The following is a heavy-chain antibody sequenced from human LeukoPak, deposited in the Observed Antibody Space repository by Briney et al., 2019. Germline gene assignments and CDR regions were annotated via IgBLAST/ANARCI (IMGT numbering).Heavy chain of an antibody. D-gene: IGHD1-14*01. J-gene: IGHJ3*02. CDR2: SHNNWEN. CDR3: ARQRGGTAAFDI. Sequence: SETLSLTCTISGASTTNYYWSWIRQPPGKGLEWIADSHNNWENKYNPSLKSRITISVHTPENQLSLKLSSVTAADTAVYYCARQRGGTAAFDIWGQGTTVTVSA. CDR1: GASTTNYY. V-gene: IGHV4-59*08.